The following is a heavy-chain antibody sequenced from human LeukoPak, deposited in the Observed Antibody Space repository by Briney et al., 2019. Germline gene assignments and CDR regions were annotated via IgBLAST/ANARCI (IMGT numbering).Heavy chain of an antibody. CDR2: IYSSGST. D-gene: IGHD5/OR15-5a*01. V-gene: IGHV4-59*08. CDR3: ARLPLSIGERKEDAFDI. CDR1: GGSINSYY. J-gene: IGHJ3*02. Sequence: SETLSLTCIVSGGSINSYYWSWIRQPPGKGLEWIGYIYSSGSTNYNPSLKSRVTISVDTSKNQFSLKLSSVTAADTAVYYCARLPLSIGERKEDAFDIWGQGTMVTVSS.